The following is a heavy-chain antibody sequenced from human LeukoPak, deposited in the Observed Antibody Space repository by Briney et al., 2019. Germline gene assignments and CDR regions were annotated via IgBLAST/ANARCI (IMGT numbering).Heavy chain of an antibody. D-gene: IGHD2/OR15-2a*01. CDR3: ANIQSPYENGTSADYMDV. CDR1: AFTFSSYV. V-gene: IGHV3-23*01. Sequence: PGGSLRLSCAASAFTFSSYVMSWVRQAPGKGLDWVSSISGGGDSTYYADSVKGRFTISRDKSENTLYLQMNSLRAEDTAVYYCANIQSPYENGTSADYMDVWGKGTTVTVSS. J-gene: IGHJ6*03. CDR2: ISGGGDST.